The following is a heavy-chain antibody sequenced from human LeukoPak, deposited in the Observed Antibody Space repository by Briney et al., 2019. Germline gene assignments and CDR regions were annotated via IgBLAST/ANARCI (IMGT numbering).Heavy chain of an antibody. CDR2: IKQDGSKK. CDR3: ARVGYIDEGIDY. J-gene: IGHJ4*02. V-gene: IGHV3-7*04. D-gene: IGHD5-24*01. Sequence: GGSLRFSCVASGFPFSSYWMTWVRQAPGKGLEWVANIKQDGSKKSYVDSVKGRFTISRDNAKNSLYLQMNSLRAEDTAIYYCARVGYIDEGIDYWGQGTLVTVSS. CDR1: GFPFSSYW.